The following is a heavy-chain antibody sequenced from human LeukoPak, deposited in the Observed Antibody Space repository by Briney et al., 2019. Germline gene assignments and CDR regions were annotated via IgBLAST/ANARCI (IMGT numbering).Heavy chain of an antibody. V-gene: IGHV1-3*01. CDR2: INAGNGNT. Sequence: EWMGWINAGNGNTKYSQKFQGRVTITRDTSASTAYMELSSLRSEDTAVYYCARRIVAAEHWGQGTLLTVSS. D-gene: IGHD6-13*01. CDR3: ARRIVAAEH. J-gene: IGHJ1*01.